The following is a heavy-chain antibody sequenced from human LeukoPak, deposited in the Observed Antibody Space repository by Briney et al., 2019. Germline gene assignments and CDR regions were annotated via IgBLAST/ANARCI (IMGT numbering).Heavy chain of an antibody. Sequence: PSETLSLTCTVSGYSISNGYYWGWIRQPPGKGPEWIGSIYRSGSTSYNPSLRSRVTMSVDMSKNQFSLRLGSVTAEDTAVYYCASSYYDPKFNWFDPWGQGILVTVSS. CDR2: IYRSGST. CDR1: GYSISNGYY. V-gene: IGHV4-38-2*02. D-gene: IGHD3-22*01. CDR3: ASSYYDPKFNWFDP. J-gene: IGHJ5*02.